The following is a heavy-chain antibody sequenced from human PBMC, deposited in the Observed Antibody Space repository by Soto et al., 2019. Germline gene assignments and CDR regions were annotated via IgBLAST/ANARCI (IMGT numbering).Heavy chain of an antibody. J-gene: IGHJ4*02. CDR3: ASRPGLDTGPFDY. CDR1: GFTFTTHP. V-gene: IGHV1-3*01. D-gene: IGHD1-1*01. Sequence: QVHLVQSGAEVREPGASVKISCKASGFTFTTHPIHWVRQAPDQRFEWMGWINPGNGYSDYSQKFQGRVTFTRDTSANTAYMELNSLRAEDTALYYCASRPGLDTGPFDYWGQGTLVTVSS. CDR2: INPGNGYS.